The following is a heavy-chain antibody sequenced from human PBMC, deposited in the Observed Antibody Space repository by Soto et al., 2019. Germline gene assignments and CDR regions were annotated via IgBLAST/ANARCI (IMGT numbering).Heavy chain of an antibody. CDR1: GFTFSSYA. J-gene: IGHJ6*02. V-gene: IGHV3-23*01. CDR2: ISGSGGST. Sequence: PGGSLRLSCAASGFTFSSYAMSWVRQAPGKGLEWVSAISGSGGSTYYADSVKGRFTISRDNSKNTLYLQMNSLRAEDTAVYYCAKRLEYDIFVLGHYYYYGMDVWGQATTVTVSS. D-gene: IGHD3-9*01. CDR3: AKRLEYDIFVLGHYYYYGMDV.